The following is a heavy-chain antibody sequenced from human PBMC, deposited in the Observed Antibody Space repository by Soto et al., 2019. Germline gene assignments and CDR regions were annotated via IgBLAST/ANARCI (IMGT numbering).Heavy chain of an antibody. D-gene: IGHD6-6*01. CDR2: ISWDGGST. CDR1: GFTFDDYA. V-gene: IGHV3-43D*04. Sequence: PGGSLRLSCAASGFTFDDYAMHWVRQAPGKGLEWVSLISWDGGSTYYPDSVKGRFTISRDNSKNSLYLQMNSLRAEDTALYYCAKDRRPARPHYGMDVWGQGTTVTVSS. CDR3: AKDRRPARPHYGMDV. J-gene: IGHJ6*02.